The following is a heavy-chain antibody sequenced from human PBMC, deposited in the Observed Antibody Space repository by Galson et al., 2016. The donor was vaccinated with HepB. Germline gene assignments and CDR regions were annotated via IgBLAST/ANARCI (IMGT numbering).Heavy chain of an antibody. Sequence: SLRLSCAASGFTFSSYAMSWVRQAPGKGLEWVPGISDSGSTSYHTDSVKGRFTISRDSSKNTLYLQMNSLRAEDTAVYYCAKDRGLHHWFFDLWGRGTPVTVSS. CDR1: GFTFSSYA. CDR2: ISDSGSTS. CDR3: AKDRGLHHWFFDL. V-gene: IGHV3-23*01. J-gene: IGHJ2*01. D-gene: IGHD2-15*01.